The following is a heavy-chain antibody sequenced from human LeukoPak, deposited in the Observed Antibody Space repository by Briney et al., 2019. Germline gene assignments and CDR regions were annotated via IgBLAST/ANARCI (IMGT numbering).Heavy chain of an antibody. D-gene: IGHD1-26*01. CDR3: ASEVGASYYGMDV. CDR1: GYSFTGYY. Sequence: GASVKVSCKASGYSFTGYYMHWVRQAPGQGLEWMGWINPNSGGTNYAQKFQGRVTMTRDTSISTAYMELSRLRSDDTAVYYCASEVGASYYGMDVWGQGTTVTVSS. CDR2: INPNSGGT. V-gene: IGHV1-2*02. J-gene: IGHJ6*02.